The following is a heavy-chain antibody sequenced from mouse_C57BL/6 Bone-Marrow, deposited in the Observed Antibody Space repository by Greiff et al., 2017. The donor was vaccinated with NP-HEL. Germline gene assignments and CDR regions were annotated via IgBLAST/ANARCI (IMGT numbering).Heavy chain of an antibody. Sequence: QVQLQQSGAELVRPGASVKLSCKASGYTFTDYYINWVKQRPGQGLEWIARIYPGSGNTYYNEKFKGKATLTAEKSSSTAYMQLSSLTSEDSAVYFCARREPYYGYDGGFFDYWGQGTTLTVSS. CDR1: GYTFTDYY. D-gene: IGHD2-9*01. V-gene: IGHV1-76*01. J-gene: IGHJ2*01. CDR2: IYPGSGNT. CDR3: ARREPYYGYDGGFFDY.